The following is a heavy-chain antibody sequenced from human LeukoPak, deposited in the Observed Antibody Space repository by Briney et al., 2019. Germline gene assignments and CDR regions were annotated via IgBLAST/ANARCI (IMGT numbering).Heavy chain of an antibody. V-gene: IGHV3-48*03. CDR2: ISSSGSTI. D-gene: IGHD3-10*01. Sequence: GGSLRLSCAASGFTFSSYEMNWGREAPGKRLGWGSYISSSGSTIYYADSVKGGFTISRDNAKNSLYLRMNSLRAEDTAVYYCAGRGSGSYFDYWGQGTLVTVSS. J-gene: IGHJ4*02. CDR1: GFTFSSYE. CDR3: AGRGSGSYFDY.